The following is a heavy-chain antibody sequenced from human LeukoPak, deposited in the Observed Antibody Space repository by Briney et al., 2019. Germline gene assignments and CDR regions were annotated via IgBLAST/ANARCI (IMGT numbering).Heavy chain of an antibody. V-gene: IGHV3-7*01. J-gene: IGHJ4*02. CDR3: SRSLNY. CDR1: GFSFSSSW. CDR2: IKPDGSDK. Sequence: QTGGSLRLSCAASGFSFSSSWMDWVRQAPGKGLEWMANIKPDGSDKSYVDSVKGRFTISRDNAKDSLYLEMDSLRVEDTALYYCSRSLNYWGQGVLVTVSS.